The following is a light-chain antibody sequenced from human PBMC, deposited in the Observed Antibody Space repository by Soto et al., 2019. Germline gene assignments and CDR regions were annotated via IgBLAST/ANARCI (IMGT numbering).Light chain of an antibody. CDR1: SSDVGGYNY. CDR2: EVS. Sequence: QSVLTQPASVSGSPGQSITISCTGTSSDVGGYNYVSWYQQHPGKAPKLMIYEVSNRPSGVSNRFSGSKSGNTASLTISGLPAEDEADYYCSSYTSSSTYVFGGGTKLTVL. J-gene: IGLJ3*02. CDR3: SSYTSSSTYV. V-gene: IGLV2-14*01.